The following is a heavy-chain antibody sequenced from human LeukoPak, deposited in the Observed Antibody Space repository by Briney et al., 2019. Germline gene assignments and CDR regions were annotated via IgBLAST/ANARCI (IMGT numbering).Heavy chain of an antibody. Sequence: SETLSLTCAVYGGSFSGYYWSWIRQPPGKGLEWIGEINHSGSTNYNPSLKSRVTISVDTSKNQFSLKLSSVTAEDTAVYYCAREGIDSSGYYSYFDYWGQGPWSPSPQ. CDR2: INHSGST. CDR1: GGSFSGYY. CDR3: AREGIDSSGYYSYFDY. V-gene: IGHV4-34*01. J-gene: IGHJ4*02. D-gene: IGHD3-22*01.